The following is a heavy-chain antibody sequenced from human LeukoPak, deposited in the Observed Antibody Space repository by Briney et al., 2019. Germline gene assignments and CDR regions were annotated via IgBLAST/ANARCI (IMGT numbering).Heavy chain of an antibody. Sequence: PGGSLRLSCAASGFTFSSYAMSGVRQAPGKGLEWVSAISGSGGSTYYADSVKGRFTISRDNSKNTLYLQMNSLRAEDTAVYYCAKDLRKYSSSWYNDYWGQGTLVTVSS. V-gene: IGHV3-23*01. D-gene: IGHD6-13*01. CDR1: GFTFSSYA. CDR3: AKDLRKYSSSWYNDY. J-gene: IGHJ4*02. CDR2: ISGSGGST.